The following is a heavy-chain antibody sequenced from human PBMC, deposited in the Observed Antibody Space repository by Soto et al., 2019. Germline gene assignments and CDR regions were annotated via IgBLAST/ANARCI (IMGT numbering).Heavy chain of an antibody. CDR1: GFPFSRYW. V-gene: IGHV3-74*01. J-gene: IGHJ4*02. D-gene: IGHD2-8*02. Sequence: VPLVESGGDLVQPGGSLRLSCAASGFPFSRYWMHWVRQDPVKGLVWVSRIKSDGSDIRYADAVKGRFTISRDNGKNTLYLQMNSLRVEDTAVYYCAESSTERGLGYWGQGTLVTVSS. CDR2: IKSDGSDI. CDR3: AESSTERGLGY.